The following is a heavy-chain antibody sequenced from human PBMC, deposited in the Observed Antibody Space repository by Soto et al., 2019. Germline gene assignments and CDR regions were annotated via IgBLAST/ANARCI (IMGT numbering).Heavy chain of an antibody. D-gene: IGHD5-18*01. CDR1: GFTFSSYE. V-gene: IGHV3-48*03. CDR2: ISSSGSTI. J-gene: IGHJ6*02. Sequence: GGSLRLSCAASGFTFSSYEMNWVRQAPGKGLEWVSYISSSGSTIYYADSVKGRFTISRGNAKNSLYLQMNSLRAEDTAVYYCARDPGRGYSYTQYYYYGMDVWGQGTTVTVSS. CDR3: ARDPGRGYSYTQYYYYGMDV.